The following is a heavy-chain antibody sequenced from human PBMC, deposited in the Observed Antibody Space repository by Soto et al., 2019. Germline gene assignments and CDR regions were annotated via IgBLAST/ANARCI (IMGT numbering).Heavy chain of an antibody. Sequence: QITLKESGPTLVNPTQTVTLTCTFSGFSLSTTAVGVGWIRQPPGKALEWLEDIYWDDDKRYSPSLKSRITITKDTPKNQVVLTMSNMGRVDKATYYCAHLHYWDVTLGYWGQGILVTVSS. J-gene: IGHJ4*02. V-gene: IGHV2-5*02. CDR2: IYWDDDK. CDR3: AHLHYWDVTLGY. CDR1: GFSLSTTAVG. D-gene: IGHD1-1*01.